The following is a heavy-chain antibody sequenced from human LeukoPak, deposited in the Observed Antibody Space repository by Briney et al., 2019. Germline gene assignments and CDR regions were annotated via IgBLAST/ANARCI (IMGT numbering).Heavy chain of an antibody. D-gene: IGHD5-24*01. CDR3: AKRDGSNEDFDF. J-gene: IGHJ4*02. V-gene: IGHV3-23*01. Sequence: GGSLRLSCAASGFTFSTYALNWVRQAPGKGLEWVSAISDSGGAIYYADSVKGRFTISRDNSKNTLYLQMNSLRAEDTAVYYCAKRDGSNEDFDFWGQGTLVTVSS. CDR2: ISDSGGAI. CDR1: GFTFSTYA.